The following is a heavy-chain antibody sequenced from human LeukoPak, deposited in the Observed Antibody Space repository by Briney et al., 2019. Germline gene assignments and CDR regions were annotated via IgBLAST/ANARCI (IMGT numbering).Heavy chain of an antibody. CDR2: INHSGST. D-gene: IGHD3-3*01. CDR3: ARDLGLTISDNWFDP. V-gene: IGHV4-34*01. CDR1: GGSFSGYY. J-gene: IGHJ5*02. Sequence: SETLSLTCAVYGGSFSGYYWSWIRQPPGKGLEWIGEINHSGSTNYNPSLKSRVTISVDTSKNQFSLELSSVTAADTAVYYCARDLGLTISDNWFDPWGQGTQVTVSS.